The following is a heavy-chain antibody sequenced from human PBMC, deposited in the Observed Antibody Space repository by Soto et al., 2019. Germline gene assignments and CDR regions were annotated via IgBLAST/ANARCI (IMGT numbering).Heavy chain of an antibody. CDR2: IYYSGST. CDR1: GGSISSGDYY. D-gene: IGHD6-13*01. J-gene: IGHJ6*02. Sequence: SETLSLTCTVSGGSISSGDYYWSWVRQPPGRGLEWIGYIYYSGSTYYSPSLKSRVNISVDTSKNQFSLKLSSVTAADTAVYYCASLAPAGTVPIYAMNVCGRGTRVTV. CDR3: ASLAPAGTVPIYAMNV. V-gene: IGHV4-30-4*01.